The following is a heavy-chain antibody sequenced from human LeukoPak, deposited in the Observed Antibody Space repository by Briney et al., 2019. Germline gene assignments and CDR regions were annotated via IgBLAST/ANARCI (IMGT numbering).Heavy chain of an antibody. V-gene: IGHV3-7*01. D-gene: IGHD2-8*01. CDR1: GFTFSSYW. Sequence: GGSLRLSCAASGFTFSSYWMSWVRQAPGKGLEWVANIKQDGSEKYYVDSVKGRFTISRDNAKNSLYLQMNSLRAEDTAVYYCARAADIVLMVYAIWDYWGQGTLVTVSS. CDR3: ARAADIVLMVYAIWDY. CDR2: IKQDGSEK. J-gene: IGHJ4*02.